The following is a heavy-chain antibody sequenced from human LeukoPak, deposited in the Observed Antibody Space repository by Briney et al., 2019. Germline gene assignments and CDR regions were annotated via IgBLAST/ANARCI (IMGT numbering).Heavy chain of an antibody. D-gene: IGHD4-17*01. V-gene: IGHV1-2*02. CDR1: GYTFTGYY. J-gene: IGHJ4*02. CDR2: LNPNSGGT. CDR3: AREVPDGDHELNFDY. Sequence: GASVKVSCKASGYTFTGYYMHWVRQAPGQGLEWMGWLNPNSGGTNYAQKFQGRVTMTRDTSISTAYMELSRLRSDDTAVYYCAREVPDGDHELNFDYWGQGTLVTVSS.